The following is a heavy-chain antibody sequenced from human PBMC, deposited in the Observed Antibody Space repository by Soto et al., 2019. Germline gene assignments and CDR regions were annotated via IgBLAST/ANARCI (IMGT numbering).Heavy chain of an antibody. D-gene: IGHD2-15*01. V-gene: IGHV4-34*01. CDR1: GGSFSGYY. CDR3: ARSVVVAATPGGSVDY. J-gene: IGHJ4*02. CDR2: INHSGST. Sequence: SSETLSLTCAVYGGSFSGYYWSWIRQPPGKGLEWIGEINHSGSTNYNPSLKSRVTISVDTSKNQFSLKLSSVTAADTAVYYCARSVVVAATPGGSVDYWGQGTLVTVSS.